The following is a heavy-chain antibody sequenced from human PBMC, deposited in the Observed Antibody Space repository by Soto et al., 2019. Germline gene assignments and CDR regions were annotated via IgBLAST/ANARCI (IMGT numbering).Heavy chain of an antibody. D-gene: IGHD3-3*01. CDR2: ISYDGSNK. CDR3: ARDKRDLRFLEWSYYFDY. V-gene: IGHV3-30-3*01. CDR1: GFTFSSCA. Sequence: GGSLRLSWAASGFTFSSCAMHWVRQAPGKGLEWVALISYDGSNKYYADSVKGRFTISRDNSKNTLYLQMNSLRAEDTAVYYCARDKRDLRFLEWSYYFDYWGQGTLVTVSS. J-gene: IGHJ4*02.